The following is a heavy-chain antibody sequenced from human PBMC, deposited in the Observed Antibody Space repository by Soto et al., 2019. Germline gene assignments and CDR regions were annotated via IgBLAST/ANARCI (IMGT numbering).Heavy chain of an antibody. Sequence: SETLSLTCTVSVDSITTYYWSLIRQPAGKGLEWIWRIDSSGNTNYNPSLKRRVTMSVDTSKKQFSLKLTSVTAADTAVYYCAWYSNNWCQTEGMEFWGQGTTVTISS. D-gene: IGHD6-13*01. CDR3: AWYSNNWCQTEGMEF. V-gene: IGHV4-4*07. CDR1: VDSITTYY. J-gene: IGHJ6*01. CDR2: IDSSGNT.